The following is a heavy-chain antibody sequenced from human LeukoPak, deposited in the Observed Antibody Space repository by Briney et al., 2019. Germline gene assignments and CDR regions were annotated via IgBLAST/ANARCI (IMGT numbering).Heavy chain of an antibody. CDR3: ARDRTGTLDY. V-gene: IGHV3-30-3*01. CDR1: GFTFSSYA. D-gene: IGHD1-1*01. J-gene: IGHJ4*02. CDR2: MSYDGSNK. Sequence: GGSLRLSCAASGFTFSSYAMHWVRQAPGKGLEWVAVMSYDGSNKYYADSVKGRFTISRDNSKNTLYLQMNSLRAEDTAVYYCARDRTGTLDYWGQGTLVTVSS.